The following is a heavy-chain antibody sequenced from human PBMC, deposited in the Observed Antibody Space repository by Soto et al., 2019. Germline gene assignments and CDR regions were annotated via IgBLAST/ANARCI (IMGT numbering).Heavy chain of an antibody. Sequence: QVELVQSGAEVKKPGSSVKVSCKASGGTFSSYAISWVRQAPGQGLEWMGGIIPIFGTANYAQKFQGRVTITADESTSTAYMELSSLRSEDTAVYYCARGYCSSTSCYEGIAYYYYGMDVWGQGTTVTVSS. CDR2: IIPIFGTA. V-gene: IGHV1-69*01. CDR3: ARGYCSSTSCYEGIAYYYYGMDV. D-gene: IGHD2-2*01. CDR1: GGTFSSYA. J-gene: IGHJ6*02.